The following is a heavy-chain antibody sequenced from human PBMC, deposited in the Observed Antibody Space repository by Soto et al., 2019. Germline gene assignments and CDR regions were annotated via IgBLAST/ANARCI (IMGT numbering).Heavy chain of an antibody. V-gene: IGHV4-39*01. CDR1: GGSTRTSSYS. J-gene: IGHJ4*02. CDR2: PHHSGST. CDR3: ARLRGSGHPAFFDY. Sequence: SETLSLTCTVSGGSTRTSSYSWGWVRQPPGKGLEWIGTPHHSGSTYYNPSLNIGATISVDTSRNEVSLTVNSVTAADTAIYFCARLRGSGHPAFFDYWGQGTLVTVSS. D-gene: IGHD3-10*01.